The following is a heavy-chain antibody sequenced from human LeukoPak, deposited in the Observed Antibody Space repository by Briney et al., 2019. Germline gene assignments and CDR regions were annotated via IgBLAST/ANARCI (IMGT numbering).Heavy chain of an antibody. Sequence: SETLSLICTVSGGSISSSSYYWGWIRQPPGKGLEWIGNIYYGGSTYYNPSLKSRVTISVDTSKNQFSLKLSSVTAADTAVYYCASGYDNSGYYYVPDYWGQGTLVTVSS. J-gene: IGHJ4*02. D-gene: IGHD3-22*01. CDR3: ASGYDNSGYYYVPDY. CDR1: GGSISSSSYY. V-gene: IGHV4-39*01. CDR2: IYYGGST.